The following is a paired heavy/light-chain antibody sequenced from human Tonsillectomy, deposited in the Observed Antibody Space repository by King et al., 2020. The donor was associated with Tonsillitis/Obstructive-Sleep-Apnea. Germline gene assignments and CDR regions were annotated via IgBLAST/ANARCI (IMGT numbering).Heavy chain of an antibody. CDR2: IFSSAEK. J-gene: IGHJ4*02. D-gene: IGHD6-19*01. CDR3: ARMIEPGWLAYFDY. Sequence: QVTLKESGPVLVKPTETLTLTCSVSGFSLSNGRMGVSWIRQPPGKALEWLAHIFSSAEKSYSTSLRSRLTISKDTSKSQVVLTMTNMDPVDTATYYCARMIEPGWLAYFDYWGQGTLVTVSS. CDR1: GFSLSNGRMG. V-gene: IGHV2-26*01.
Light chain of an antibody. V-gene: IGLV1-47*01. CDR3: VAWDDRLSGWV. Sequence: QSVLTQPPSASGTPGQRVTISCSGSSSNIGSNYVHWYQQLPGTAPKLRIYRNYQRPSGVPDRFSGSKSGTAASLAISGLRSEDEADYYCVAWDDRLSGWVFGGGTKLTVL. J-gene: IGLJ3*02. CDR1: SSNIGSNY. CDR2: RNY.